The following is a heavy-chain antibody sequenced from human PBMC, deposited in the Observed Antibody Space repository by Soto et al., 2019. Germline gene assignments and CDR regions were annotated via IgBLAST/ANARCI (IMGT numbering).Heavy chain of an antibody. J-gene: IGHJ6*02. CDR2: MSYGGTS. Sequence: SETLSLTCTVSGATVSTDGYYWSWIRQPPGKALEWIGYMSYGGTSDYNPSLRSRVTASVHRPKNQFSLILTSVTAADTAVYFCARXSRLAPVANPYYYSLDVWGQGITVTVSS. V-gene: IGHV4-61*08. CDR3: ARXSRLAPVANPYYYSLDV. CDR1: GATVSTDGYY. D-gene: IGHD5-12*01.